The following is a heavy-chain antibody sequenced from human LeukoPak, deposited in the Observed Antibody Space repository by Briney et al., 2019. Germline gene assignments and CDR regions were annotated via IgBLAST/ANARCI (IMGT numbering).Heavy chain of an antibody. CDR1: GYSISGASY. Sequence: SETLSLTCAVSGYSISGASYWGWIRQSPGKGLEWIGNIYHSGSPYYNPSLKSRVTISVDTSKNQFSLKLSSVTAADTAVYYCARPISSQGYFGVVIDWGQGTLVTVSS. D-gene: IGHD3-3*01. CDR3: ARPISSQGYFGVVID. CDR2: IYHSGSP. V-gene: IGHV4-38-2*01. J-gene: IGHJ4*02.